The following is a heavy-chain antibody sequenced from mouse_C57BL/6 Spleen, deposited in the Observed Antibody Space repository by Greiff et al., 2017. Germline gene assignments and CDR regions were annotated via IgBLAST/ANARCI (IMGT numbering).Heavy chain of an antibody. V-gene: IGHV1-7*01. Sequence: VQLQQSGAELAKPGASVKLSCKASGYTFTSYWMHWVKQRPGQGLEWIGNINPSSGYTKYNQKFKNKATLTADKSSSTAYMQLSSLTYEDSAVYYCARASTMITAWFAYWGQGTLVTVSA. CDR3: ARASTMITAWFAY. CDR1: GYTFTSYW. J-gene: IGHJ3*01. CDR2: INPSSGYT. D-gene: IGHD2-4*01.